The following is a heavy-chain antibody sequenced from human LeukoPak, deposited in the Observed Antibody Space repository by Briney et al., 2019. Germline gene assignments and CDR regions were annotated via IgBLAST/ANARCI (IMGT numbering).Heavy chain of an antibody. V-gene: IGHV3-66*01. CDR3: ARGHIRYYFDY. CDR2: VYSGGST. J-gene: IGHJ4*02. D-gene: IGHD3-3*02. CDR1: GFTVSNYY. Sequence: GSLRLSCAASGFTVSNYYMNWVRQAPGKGLEWVSVVYSGGSTNYADSVRGRFTISRDNSKNTLYLQMNSLRAEDTAVYYCARGHIRYYFDYWGQGTLVTVSS.